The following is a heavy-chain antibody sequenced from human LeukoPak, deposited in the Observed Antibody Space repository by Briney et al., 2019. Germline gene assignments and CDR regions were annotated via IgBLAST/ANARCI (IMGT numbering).Heavy chain of an antibody. J-gene: IGHJ5*02. Sequence: SETLSLTCTVSGGSISSYYWSWIWQPPGKGLEWIGYIYYSGSTNYNPSLKSRVTISVDTSKNQFSLKLSSVTAADTAVYYCARSVVVVAATWVWFDPWGQGTLVTVSS. CDR3: ARSVVVVAATWVWFDP. CDR2: IYYSGST. D-gene: IGHD2-15*01. CDR1: GGSISSYY. V-gene: IGHV4-59*01.